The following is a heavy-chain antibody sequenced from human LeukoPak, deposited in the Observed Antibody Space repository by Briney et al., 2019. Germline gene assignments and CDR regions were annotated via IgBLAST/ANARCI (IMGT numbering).Heavy chain of an antibody. CDR3: ARDSGSYDYGVYVHDY. Sequence: SETLSLTCTVSGGSISSYYWSWIRQPAGKGLEWIGRIYTSGSTNYNPSLKSRVTMSVDTSKNQFSLKLSSVTAADTAVYYCARDSGSYDYGVYVHDYWGQGTLVTVSS. J-gene: IGHJ4*02. CDR2: IYTSGST. V-gene: IGHV4-4*07. D-gene: IGHD4-17*01. CDR1: GGSISSYY.